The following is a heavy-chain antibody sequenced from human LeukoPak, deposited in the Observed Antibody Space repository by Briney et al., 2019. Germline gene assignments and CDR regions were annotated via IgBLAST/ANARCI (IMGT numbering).Heavy chain of an antibody. Sequence: SSETLSLTCTVSGGSISSSNYYWGWIRQPPGKGLEWIGSIYYSGSTYYNPSLKSRVTISVDTSKNQFSLKLNSVTAADTAVYYCARSFKSSSSLGYWGQGNLVTVSS. CDR3: ARSFKSSSSLGY. D-gene: IGHD3-22*01. CDR1: GGSISSSNYY. V-gene: IGHV4-39*01. J-gene: IGHJ4*02. CDR2: IYYSGST.